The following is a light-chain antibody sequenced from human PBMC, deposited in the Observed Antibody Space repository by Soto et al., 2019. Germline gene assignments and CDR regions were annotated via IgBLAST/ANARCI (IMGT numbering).Light chain of an antibody. CDR2: MSS. J-gene: IGKJ5*01. V-gene: IGKV1-39*01. Sequence: DIQMTQSPSSLSASVGDRVTITCRASQGIRNYLNWYQQRPGKAPNLLIYMSSSLQSGVPSRFSGSGSGTNFHLTNSSLQPEDFARYFCQQAYNAPITFGQGTRLEIK. CDR1: QGIRNY. CDR3: QQAYNAPIT.